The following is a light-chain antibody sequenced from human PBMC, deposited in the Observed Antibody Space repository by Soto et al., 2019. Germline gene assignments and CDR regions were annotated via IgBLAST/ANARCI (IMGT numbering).Light chain of an antibody. Sequence: DIQMTQSPSTLYAAVGDRVTITCRASQSISSWLAWYQQKPGKAPKLLIYDASSLESGVPSRFSGRGSGTEFTLTISSLQPDDFATYYCQQYNSYWTFGQGTKVEI. CDR3: QQYNSYWT. V-gene: IGKV1-5*01. CDR2: DAS. CDR1: QSISSW. J-gene: IGKJ1*01.